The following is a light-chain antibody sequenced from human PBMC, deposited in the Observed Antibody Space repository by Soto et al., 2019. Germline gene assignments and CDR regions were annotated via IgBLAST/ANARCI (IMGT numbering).Light chain of an antibody. J-gene: IGLJ3*02. CDR3: AAWDDSLSGLWV. CDR1: SSNIGSNY. Sequence: QSVLTQPPSASGTPGQRVTISCCGSSSNIGSNYVYWYQQLPGTAPKLLIYRNNQRPSGVPDRFSGSKSGTSASLAISGLRCEDEADYYCAAWDDSLSGLWVFGGGAKVTVL. V-gene: IGLV1-47*01. CDR2: RNN.